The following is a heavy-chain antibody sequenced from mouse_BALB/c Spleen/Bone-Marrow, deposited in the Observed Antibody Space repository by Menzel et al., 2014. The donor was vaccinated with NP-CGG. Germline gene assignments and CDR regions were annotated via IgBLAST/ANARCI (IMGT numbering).Heavy chain of an antibody. J-gene: IGHJ2*01. V-gene: IGHV5-12-2*01. CDR1: GFTFSSYT. CDR2: ISNSGGSI. Sequence: EVMLVESGGGLVQPGGSLKLSCAASGFTFSSYTMSWVRQTPEKRLEWVAYISNSGGSIYYPDTVKGRFTISRDNAKNTLYLQMSGLKSEDTAMYYCARLPFDYWGQGTTLTVSS. CDR3: ARLPFDY.